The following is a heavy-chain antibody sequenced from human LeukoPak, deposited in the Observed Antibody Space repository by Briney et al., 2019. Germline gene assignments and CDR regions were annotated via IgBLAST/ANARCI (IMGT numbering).Heavy chain of an antibody. V-gene: IGHV3-30*04. Sequence: GGSLRLSCAASGFTFSSYAMHWVRQAPGKGLEWVAVISYDGSNKYYADSVKGRFTIPRDNSKNTLYLQMNSLRAEDTAVYYCARGLGSGRHAFDIWGQGTMVTVSS. CDR2: ISYDGSNK. J-gene: IGHJ3*02. D-gene: IGHD3-10*01. CDR1: GFTFSSYA. CDR3: ARGLGSGRHAFDI.